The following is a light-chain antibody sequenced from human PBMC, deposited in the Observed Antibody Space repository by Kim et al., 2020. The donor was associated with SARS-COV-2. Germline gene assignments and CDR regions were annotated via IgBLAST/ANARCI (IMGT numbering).Light chain of an antibody. CDR1: SLRLYY. CDR2: DRD. J-gene: IGLJ3*02. Sequence: SSELTQDPAVSVALGQTVRIKCQGDSLRLYYASWYQQKPGQAPLLVIYDRDNRPSGIPDRFSGSTAGNTASLTITGAQAEDEADYYCTSRDSSCHRLMFGGGTQLTVL. V-gene: IGLV3-19*01. CDR3: TSRDSSCHRLM.